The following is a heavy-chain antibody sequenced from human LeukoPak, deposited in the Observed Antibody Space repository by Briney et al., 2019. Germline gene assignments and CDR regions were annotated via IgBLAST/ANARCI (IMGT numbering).Heavy chain of an antibody. J-gene: IGHJ4*02. CDR1: GFTFSSNV. V-gene: IGHV3-23*01. CDR3: ARGVSGWPYYLDY. D-gene: IGHD6-19*01. CDR2: IDGTSDTT. Sequence: GGSLRLSCAASGFTFSSNVMTWVRQAPGTGLEWVSSIDGTSDTTYYVDSVKGRFTISRDNSKNTLYLQMNSLRAEDTAIFYCARGVSGWPYYLDYWGQGTLVTVSS.